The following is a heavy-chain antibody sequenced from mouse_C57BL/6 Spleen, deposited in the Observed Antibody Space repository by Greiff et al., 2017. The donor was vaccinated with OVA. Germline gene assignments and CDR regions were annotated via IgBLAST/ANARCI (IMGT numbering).Heavy chain of an antibody. CDR1: GFTFSDYY. CDR2: INYDGSST. J-gene: IGHJ1*03. Sequence: EVKLVESEGGLVQPGSSMKLSCTASGFTFSDYYMAWVRQVPEKGLEWVANINYDGSSTYYLDSLKSRFIISRDNAKNILYLQMSSLKSEDKATDYCARGYYYGTYWYFDVWGTGTTVTVSS. D-gene: IGHD1-1*01. V-gene: IGHV5-16*01. CDR3: ARGYYYGTYWYFDV.